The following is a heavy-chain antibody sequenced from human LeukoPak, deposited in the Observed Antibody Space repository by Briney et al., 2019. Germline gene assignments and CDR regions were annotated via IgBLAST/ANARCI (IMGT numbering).Heavy chain of an antibody. V-gene: IGHV5-51*01. CDR2: IQPGNPEI. CDR1: EYSFTSYW. J-gene: IGHJ4*02. D-gene: IGHD3-22*01. Sequence: GESLKISCKASEYSFTSYWIGWVRQMPGKGLEWVGNIQPGNPEIRYSPSFQGQVTLSADKSISTAYLQWSSLKAPDTAMYYCARRHYYYDRSGFYYYLDTWGQGTQVTVTS. CDR3: ARRHYYYDRSGFYYYLDT.